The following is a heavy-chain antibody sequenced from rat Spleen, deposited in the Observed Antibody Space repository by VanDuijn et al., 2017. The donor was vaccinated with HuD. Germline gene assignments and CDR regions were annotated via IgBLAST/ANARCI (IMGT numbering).Heavy chain of an antibody. D-gene: IGHD1-11*01. J-gene: IGHJ2*01. CDR2: ISNDGGTT. V-gene: IGHV5-58*01. Sequence: EVQLAETGGGLVQPGRSLKLSCVASGFTFSRYWMYWVRQAPGKGLEWVSSISNDGGTTYYPDSVKGRFTISRDNAENTVYLQMNSLRSEDTATYYCARPSYGSPYYFDYWGQGVMVTVSS. CDR1: GFTFSRYW. CDR3: ARPSYGSPYYFDY.